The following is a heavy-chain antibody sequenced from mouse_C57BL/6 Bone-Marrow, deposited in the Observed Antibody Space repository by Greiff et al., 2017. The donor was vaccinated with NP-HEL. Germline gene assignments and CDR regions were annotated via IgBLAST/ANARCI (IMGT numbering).Heavy chain of an antibody. CDR3: ARIYYDYPYYFDY. D-gene: IGHD2-4*01. J-gene: IGHJ2*01. V-gene: IGHV5-16*01. Sequence: DVHLVESEGGLVQPGSSMKLSCTASGFTFSDYYMAWVRQVPEKGLEWVANINYDGSSTYYLDSLKSRFIISRDNAKNILYLQMSSLKSEDTATYYCARIYYDYPYYFDYWGQGTTLTVSS. CDR1: GFTFSDYY. CDR2: INYDGSST.